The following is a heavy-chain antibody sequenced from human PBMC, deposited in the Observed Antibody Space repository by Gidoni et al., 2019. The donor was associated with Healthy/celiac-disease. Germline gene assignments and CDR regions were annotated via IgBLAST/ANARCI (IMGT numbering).Heavy chain of an antibody. J-gene: IGHJ3*02. V-gene: IGHV4-59*01. D-gene: IGHD4-17*01. CDR3: AGVRVTTRWAFDI. Sequence: QVQLQESGPGLVKPSETLSLTCTVSGASISSYYWSWIRQPPGKGLEWIGYIYYSGSTNYNPSLKSRVTISVDTSKNQFSLKLSSVTAADTAVYYCAGVRVTTRWAFDIWGQGTMVTVSS. CDR1: GASISSYY. CDR2: IYYSGST.